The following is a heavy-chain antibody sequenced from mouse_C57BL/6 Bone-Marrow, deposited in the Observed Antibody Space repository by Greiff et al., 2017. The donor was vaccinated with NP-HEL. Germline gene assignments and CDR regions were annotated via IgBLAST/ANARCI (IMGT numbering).Heavy chain of an antibody. CDR2: IRSKSNNYAT. CDR1: GFSFNTYA. J-gene: IGHJ3*01. D-gene: IGHD2-3*01. CDR3: VSEGDGYPPGFAY. V-gene: IGHV10-1*01. Sequence: VQLQQSGGGLVQPKGSLKLSCAASGFSFNTYAMNWVRQAPGKGLEWVARIRSKSNNYATYYADSVKDRFTISRDDSESMLYLQMNNLKTEDTAMYYCVSEGDGYPPGFAYWGQGTLVTVSA.